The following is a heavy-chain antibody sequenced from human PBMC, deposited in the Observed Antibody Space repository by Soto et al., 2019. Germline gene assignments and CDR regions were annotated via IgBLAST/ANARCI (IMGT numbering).Heavy chain of an antibody. J-gene: IGHJ6*02. CDR1: GGTFSDYA. V-gene: IGHV1-69*01. CDR2: IIPMFATT. D-gene: IGHD6-13*01. Sequence: QVQLVQSGAEVRKSGSSVKVSCKAAGGTFSDYALSWVRQAPGQGLEWMGGIIPMFATTNYAQKFQGRVTITADDSATTARMELRSLKSEDTAVYYCARGRGIGFSSTWNIYWYYNMDVWGQGTTVTVSS. CDR3: ARGRGIGFSSTWNIYWYYNMDV.